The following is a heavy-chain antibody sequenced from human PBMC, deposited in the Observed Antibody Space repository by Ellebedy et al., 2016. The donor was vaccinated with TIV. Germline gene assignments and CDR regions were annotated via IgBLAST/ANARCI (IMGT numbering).Heavy chain of an antibody. V-gene: IGHV3-11*01. CDR1: GGSISSYY. CDR2: ISYSGDLM. D-gene: IGHD6-13*01. Sequence: PSETLSLTCTVSGGSISSYYWSWFRQAPGKGPEWVSYISYSGDLMYYADSVKGRFTTSRDNAENSLYLQMNSLRAEDTAVYFCARLGVIAAAGASDYWGQGTLVIVSS. J-gene: IGHJ4*02. CDR3: ARLGVIAAAGASDY.